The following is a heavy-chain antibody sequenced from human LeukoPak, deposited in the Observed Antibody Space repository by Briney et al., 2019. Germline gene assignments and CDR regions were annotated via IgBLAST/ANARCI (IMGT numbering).Heavy chain of an antibody. Sequence: KTSETLSLTCTVSGGSLSSGDYYWSWIRQPPGKGLEWIGYIYYSGSTYYNPSLKSRVTISVDTSKNQFSLKLSSVTAADTAVYYCARGYDILTGYYKVWGQGTLVTVSS. D-gene: IGHD3-9*01. CDR2: IYYSGST. J-gene: IGHJ4*02. CDR1: GGSLSSGDYY. V-gene: IGHV4-30-4*01. CDR3: ARGYDILTGYYKV.